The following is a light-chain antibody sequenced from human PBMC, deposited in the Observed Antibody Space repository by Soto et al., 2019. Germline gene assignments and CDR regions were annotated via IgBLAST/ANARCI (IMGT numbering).Light chain of an antibody. CDR1: RDVGSD. CDR2: AAS. Sequence: MTQSPLSLSASVXEKIIITCRASRDVGSDVSWYQQKPGQAPKLVIYAASNLYTGVPSRFSGRRSGTEFTLTISSLQPEDFASYYCLQDYGDSWTFGQGTKVDIK. V-gene: IGKV1-6*01. J-gene: IGKJ1*01. CDR3: LQDYGDSWT.